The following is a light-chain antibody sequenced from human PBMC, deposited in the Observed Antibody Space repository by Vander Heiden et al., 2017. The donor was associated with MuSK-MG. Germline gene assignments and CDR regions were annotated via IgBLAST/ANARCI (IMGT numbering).Light chain of an antibody. V-gene: IGKV3-11*01. CDR1: QTVGTY. J-gene: IGKJ1*01. CDR2: DAS. CDR3: QQRDSWWT. Sequence: EIVLTQSPATLSLSPGERATLSCRTSQTVGTYLAWYQQKPGQAPRLLIYDASDRATGIPARFSGSGSGTDFSLTISSLEPEDFAVYYCQQRDSWWTLGQGTKVEIK.